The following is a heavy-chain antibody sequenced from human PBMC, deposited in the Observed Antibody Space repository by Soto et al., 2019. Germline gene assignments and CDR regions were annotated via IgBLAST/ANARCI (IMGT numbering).Heavy chain of an antibody. D-gene: IGHD3-22*01. CDR3: ATGLIVVVGSRAYYGMDV. V-gene: IGHV1-69*19. Sequence: QLQLAQSGADVKKAGSSVKVSCKASGGTLSNSAFSWVRQAPGQGLEWMGGIIPVFGIVNYGQKFQDRVTIPADESTSTAYMELRSLRSEDTAVYFCATGLIVVVGSRAYYGMDVWGQGTTVTV. CDR1: GGTLSNSA. CDR2: IIPVFGIV. J-gene: IGHJ6*02.